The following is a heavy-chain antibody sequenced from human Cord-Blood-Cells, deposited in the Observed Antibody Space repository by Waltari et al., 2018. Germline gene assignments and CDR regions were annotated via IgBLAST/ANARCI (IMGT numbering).Heavy chain of an antibody. D-gene: IGHD6-13*01. CDR3: ASITSAAGLWYFDL. Sequence: QLQLQESGPGLVKPSETLSLTCTVSGGSISSSSYYWGWIRQPPGEGLEWIGSIYYSGSTYYNPTLKSRVTISVDTSKNQFSLKLSSVTSADTAVYYCASITSAAGLWYFDLWGRGTLVTVSS. CDR1: GGSISSSSYY. V-gene: IGHV4-39*01. J-gene: IGHJ2*01. CDR2: IYYSGST.